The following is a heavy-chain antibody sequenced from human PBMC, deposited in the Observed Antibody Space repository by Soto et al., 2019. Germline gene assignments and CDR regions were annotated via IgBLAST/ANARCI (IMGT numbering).Heavy chain of an antibody. Sequence: QVQLVQSGAEVKRPGSSVKVSCSASGDTFASYGISWVRQAPGQGLEWLGGIIPDFAITKFAQKFQDGILCTSDSSSSKMYLDLSSLSSGDTAVYYCARAKFNFESVGSTFTAHFDLWGPGTPVTVSS. D-gene: IGHD5-18*01. J-gene: IGHJ4*02. V-gene: IGHV1-69*17. CDR2: IIPDFAIT. CDR1: GDTFASYG. CDR3: ARAKFNFESVGSTFTAHFDL.